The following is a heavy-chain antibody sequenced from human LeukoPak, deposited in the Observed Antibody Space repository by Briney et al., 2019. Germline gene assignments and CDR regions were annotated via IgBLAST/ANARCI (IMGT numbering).Heavy chain of an antibody. V-gene: IGHV4-4*02. CDR2: IYHSGST. D-gene: IGHD2-2*01. Sequence: SETLSLTCAVSGGSISSSNWWSWVRQPPGKGLEWIGEIYHSGSTNYNPSLKSRVTTSVDKSENQFSLKLSSVTAADTAVYYCARAACSSTSCYAGDINYYYGMDVWGQGTTVTVSS. CDR3: ARAACSSTSCYAGDINYYYGMDV. J-gene: IGHJ6*02. CDR1: GGSISSSNW.